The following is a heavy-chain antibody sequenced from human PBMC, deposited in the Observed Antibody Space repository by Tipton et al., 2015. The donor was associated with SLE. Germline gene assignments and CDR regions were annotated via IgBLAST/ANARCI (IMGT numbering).Heavy chain of an antibody. V-gene: IGHV1-69*02. J-gene: IGHJ6*01. CDR1: GGTFSSYT. CDR2: INHMLGIA. CDR3: ARMLGGGLYYTTYHYDLDV. D-gene: IGHD3-3*01. Sequence: QVQLVQSGAEVKKPGPSVKVSKASGGTFSSYTFSRVRQAPGQGLEWMGRINHMLGIANYAQRFQGRVTITADRSTRTAYMELSSLRSEDTAVYYCARMLGGGLYYTTYHYDLDVWGTGTTVTVSS.